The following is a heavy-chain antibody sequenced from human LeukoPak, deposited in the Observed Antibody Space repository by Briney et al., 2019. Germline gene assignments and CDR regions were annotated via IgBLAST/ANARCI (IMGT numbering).Heavy chain of an antibody. D-gene: IGHD6-19*01. CDR3: ARDPYSSGWWDN. CDR2: ISNRGDRT. CDR1: GFSFSDYA. V-gene: IGHV3-64*01. Sequence: GGSLRLSCAGSGFSFSDYAMHWVRRAPGKGLEYVSGISNRGDRTYYATSVKGRFTISRDNSKSTLYLQMGSLGDEDMAVYYCARDPYSSGWWDNWGQGTLVTVSS. J-gene: IGHJ4*02.